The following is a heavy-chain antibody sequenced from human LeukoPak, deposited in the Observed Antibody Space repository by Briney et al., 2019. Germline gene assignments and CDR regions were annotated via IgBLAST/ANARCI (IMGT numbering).Heavy chain of an antibody. CDR1: GFTFSDCV. V-gene: IGHV3-30*18. Sequence: PGRSLRLSCAASGFTFSDCVMHWVRQAPGKGLEWVAVISVDGNNKYYGDSVKGRFTISRDNSKNTLYLQINSLRPEDTAVYYCAKDQSQWGQGTLVIVSS. CDR3: AKDQSQ. J-gene: IGHJ4*02. CDR2: ISVDGNNK.